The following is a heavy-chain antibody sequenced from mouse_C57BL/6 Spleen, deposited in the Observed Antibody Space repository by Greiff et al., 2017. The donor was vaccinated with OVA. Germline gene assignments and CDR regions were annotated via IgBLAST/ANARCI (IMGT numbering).Heavy chain of an antibody. CDR3: ARSYYGYDAMDY. V-gene: IGHV8-12*01. CDR1: GFSLSTSGMG. D-gene: IGHD2-1*01. Sequence: QVTLKVCGPGILQSSQTLSLTCSFSGFSLSTSGMGVSWIRQPSGKGLEWLAHIYWDDDKRYNPSLKSRLTISKDTSRNQVFLKITSVDTADTATYYCARSYYGYDAMDYWGQGTSVTVSS. J-gene: IGHJ4*01. CDR2: IYWDDDK.